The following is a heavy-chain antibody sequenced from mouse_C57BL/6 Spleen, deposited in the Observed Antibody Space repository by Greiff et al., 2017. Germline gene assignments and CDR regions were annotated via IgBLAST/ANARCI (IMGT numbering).Heavy chain of an antibody. V-gene: IGHV5-4*01. CDR3: ASVPNYYGSSYNYYAMDY. J-gene: IGHJ4*01. CDR1: GFTFSSYA. D-gene: IGHD1-1*01. CDR2: ISDGGSYT. Sequence: EVQVVESGGGLVKPGGSLKLSCAASGFTFSSYAMSWVRQTPEKRLEWVATISDGGSYTYYPDNVKGRFTISRDNAKNNLYLQMSHLKSEDTAMYYCASVPNYYGSSYNYYAMDYWGQGTSVTVSS.